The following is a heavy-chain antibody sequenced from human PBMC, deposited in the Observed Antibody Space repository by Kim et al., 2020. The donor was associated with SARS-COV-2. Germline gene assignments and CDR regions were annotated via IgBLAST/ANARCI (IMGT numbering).Heavy chain of an antibody. CDR1: GFTFSSYW. V-gene: IGHV3-7*01. CDR2: IKQDGSEK. D-gene: IGHD1-26*01. J-gene: IGHJ1*01. CDR3: ARDREWELPYFQH. Sequence: GGSLRLSCAASGFTFSSYWMSWVRQAPGKGLEWVANIKQDGSEKYYVDSVKGRFTISRDNAKNSLYLQMNSLRAEDTAVYYCARDREWELPYFQHWGQGTLVTVSS.